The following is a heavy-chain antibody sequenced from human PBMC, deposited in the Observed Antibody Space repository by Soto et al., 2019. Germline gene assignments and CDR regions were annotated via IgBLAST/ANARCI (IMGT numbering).Heavy chain of an antibody. D-gene: IGHD1-1*01. Sequence: QVQLQPSGPGLVKPSQTLSLTCDISGDSVSSNSAGWNWIRQTPSRGLEWLGRTYYRSKWYNNYAVSVKSRVSVNPDTAKNQFSLQLNSVTPEDTAVYYCARGSWDDVSGHYYMDVWGKGTTVTVSS. V-gene: IGHV6-1*01. CDR1: GDSVSSNSAG. CDR2: TYYRSKWYN. CDR3: ARGSWDDVSGHYYMDV. J-gene: IGHJ6*03.